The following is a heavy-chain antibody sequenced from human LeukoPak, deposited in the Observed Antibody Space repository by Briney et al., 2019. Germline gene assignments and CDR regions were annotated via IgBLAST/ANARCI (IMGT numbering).Heavy chain of an antibody. CDR1: GGSISSYY. D-gene: IGHD1-26*01. CDR3: ARENSGSYREFDY. CDR2: IYPSGST. J-gene: IGHJ4*02. V-gene: IGHV4-4*07. Sequence: PSENLSLTCTVPGGSISSYYWTWIRQPAGKGLEWIGRIYPSGSTNYNPSLKSRVTMSVDTSKNQFSLKLSSVTAADTAVYYCARENSGSYREFDYWGQGTLVTVSS.